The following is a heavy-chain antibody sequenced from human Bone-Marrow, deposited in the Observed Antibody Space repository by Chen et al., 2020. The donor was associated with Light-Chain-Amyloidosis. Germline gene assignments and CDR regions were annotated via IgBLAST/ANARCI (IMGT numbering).Heavy chain of an antibody. CDR3: TRKGGYFDF. J-gene: IGHJ4*02. CDR2: VSGITVST. V-gene: IGHV3-23*04. D-gene: IGHD3-22*01. CDR1: GFNFSSFV. Sequence: EVQLVESGGGLVQPGESLRLSCATSGFNFSSFVMSWVRQAPGKGLEWGSTVSGITVSTYYAGAVKVPFNISRDNSKRTLYLQMNSLRAWDTAVYFGTRKGGYFDFWGQGSLVTVSS.